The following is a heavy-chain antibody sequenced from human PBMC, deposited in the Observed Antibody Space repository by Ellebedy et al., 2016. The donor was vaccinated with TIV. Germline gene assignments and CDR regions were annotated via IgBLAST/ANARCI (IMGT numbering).Heavy chain of an antibody. Sequence: GESLKISCAPSGFPFSSEWVSWVRQAPGKGLEWVSTIGGTGGTTYYRESVKGRFTVSRDPSRNTLYLQMSSLRAEDTAVYYCAKLPVAYNWNYADDYWGQGTLVTVSS. V-gene: IGHV3-23*01. CDR2: IGGTGGTT. J-gene: IGHJ4*02. CDR1: GFPFSSEW. CDR3: AKLPVAYNWNYADDY. D-gene: IGHD1-7*01.